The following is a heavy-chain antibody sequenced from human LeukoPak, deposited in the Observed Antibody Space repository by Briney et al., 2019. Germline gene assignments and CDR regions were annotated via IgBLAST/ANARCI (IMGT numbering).Heavy chain of an antibody. V-gene: IGHV3-15*01. Sequence: PGGSLRLSCAASGFTFSSYGMHWVRQAPGKGLEWVGRIKSKTDGGTTDYAAPVKGRFTISRDDSKNTLYLQMNSLKTEDTAVYYCTTEKIAAAGYNWFDPWGQGTLVTVSS. D-gene: IGHD6-13*01. CDR1: GFTFSSYG. J-gene: IGHJ5*02. CDR2: IKSKTDGGTT. CDR3: TTEKIAAAGYNWFDP.